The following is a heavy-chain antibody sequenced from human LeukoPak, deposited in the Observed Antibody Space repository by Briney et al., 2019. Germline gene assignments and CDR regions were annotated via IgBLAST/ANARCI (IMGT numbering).Heavy chain of an antibody. Sequence: PSETLSLTCTVSGYSISSGYYWGWIRQPPGKGLEWIGSIYHSGSTYYNPSLKSRVTISVDTSKNQFSPKLSSVTAADTAVYYCARANPHYGSGSYLHYMDVWGKGTTVTISS. J-gene: IGHJ6*03. CDR3: ARANPHYGSGSYLHYMDV. CDR1: GYSISSGYY. D-gene: IGHD3-10*01. V-gene: IGHV4-38-2*02. CDR2: IYHSGST.